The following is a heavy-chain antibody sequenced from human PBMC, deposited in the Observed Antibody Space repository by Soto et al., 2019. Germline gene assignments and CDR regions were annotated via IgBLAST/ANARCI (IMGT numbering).Heavy chain of an antibody. CDR3: ARSVFP. CDR1: GGSISSGGYY. CDR2: IYYSGST. Sequence: QVQLQESGPGLVKPSQTLSLTCTVSGGSISSGGYYWSWIRQHPGKGLEWIGYIYYSGSTYYNPSLKMRGNRTVDTSKNQFSLKLTSVTAAETAVYYCARSVFPWGQGTLVTVSS. J-gene: IGHJ5*02. V-gene: IGHV4-31*03.